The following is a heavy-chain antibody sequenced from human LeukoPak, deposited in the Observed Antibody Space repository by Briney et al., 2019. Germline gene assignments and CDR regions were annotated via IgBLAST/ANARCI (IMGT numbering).Heavy chain of an antibody. CDR2: ISGSGGST. Sequence: GGSLRLSRAASGFTFSSYWMSWVRQAPGKGLEWVSAISGSGGSTYYADSVKGRFTISRDNSKNTLYLQMNSLRAEDTAVYYCARGHCSSTSCYNNYYFDYWGQGTLVTVSS. D-gene: IGHD2-2*01. CDR3: ARGHCSSTSCYNNYYFDY. V-gene: IGHV3-23*01. CDR1: GFTFSSYW. J-gene: IGHJ4*02.